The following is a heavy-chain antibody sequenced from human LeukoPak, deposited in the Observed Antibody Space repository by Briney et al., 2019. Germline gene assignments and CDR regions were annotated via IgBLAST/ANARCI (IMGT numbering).Heavy chain of an antibody. D-gene: IGHD4-11*01. Sequence: ASVKVSCKASGYTLTSYGINWVRQAPGQGLEWMGWISGSSGNTKYAQKLQGRVTMTTDTSTRTAYMELRSLTSDDTAVYYCARGTVSGADYYYMDVWGKGTTVTVSS. CDR1: GYTLTSYG. CDR2: ISGSSGNT. J-gene: IGHJ6*03. CDR3: ARGTVSGADYYYMDV. V-gene: IGHV1-18*01.